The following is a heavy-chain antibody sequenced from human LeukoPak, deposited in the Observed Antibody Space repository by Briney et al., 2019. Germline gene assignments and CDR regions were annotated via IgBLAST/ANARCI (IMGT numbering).Heavy chain of an antibody. CDR3: AKSWTLRGNFDY. D-gene: IGHD3-10*01. Sequence: GGSLRLSCAASGFTFSSYAMSWVRQATGKGLEWVSGISGSGGSTYYADSVKGRFTISRDNSKNTLYLQMNSLRTEDTAVYYCAKSWTLRGNFDYWGQGTLVTVSS. J-gene: IGHJ4*02. CDR1: GFTFSSYA. V-gene: IGHV3-23*01. CDR2: ISGSGGST.